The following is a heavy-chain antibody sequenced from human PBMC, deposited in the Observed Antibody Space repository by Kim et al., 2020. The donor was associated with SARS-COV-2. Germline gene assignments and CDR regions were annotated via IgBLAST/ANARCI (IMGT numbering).Heavy chain of an antibody. CDR3: AREGSGSYNWFDP. J-gene: IGHJ5*02. D-gene: IGHD3-10*01. Sequence: PQNCQGRVTMTRETSATTAYMGLSSLTSKDTAVYYCAREGSGSYNWFDPWGQGTLVTVSS. V-gene: IGHV1-3*01.